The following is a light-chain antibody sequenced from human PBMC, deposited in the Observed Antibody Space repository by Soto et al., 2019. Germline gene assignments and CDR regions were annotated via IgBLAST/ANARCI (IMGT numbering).Light chain of an antibody. CDR3: ISYTSSSTLYV. V-gene: IGLV2-14*01. CDR2: DVS. CDR1: SSDVGGYNY. Sequence: QSALTQPASVSGSPGQSITISCTGTSSDVGGYNYVSWYQQHPGKAPKLMIYDVSNRPSGVSNRVSGSKSGNTASLTISGLQAEDEADYYCISYTSSSTLYVFGPGTKLTVL. J-gene: IGLJ1*01.